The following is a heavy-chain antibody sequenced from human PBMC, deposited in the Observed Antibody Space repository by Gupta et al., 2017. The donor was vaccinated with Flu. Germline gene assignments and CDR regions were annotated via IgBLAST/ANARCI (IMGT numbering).Heavy chain of an antibody. J-gene: IGHJ5*02. D-gene: IGHD6-13*01. CDR3: ARCLAAADHWFDP. V-gene: IGHV3-7*01. CDR2: IKQDGSEK. Sequence: EVQLVESGGGLVQPGGSLRLSCAASGFTFSSYWMSWVRQAPGKGLEWVANIKQDGSEKYYVDSVKGRFTISRDNAKNSLYLQMNSLRAEDTAVYYCARCLAAADHWFDPWGQGTLVTVSS. CDR1: GFTFSSYW.